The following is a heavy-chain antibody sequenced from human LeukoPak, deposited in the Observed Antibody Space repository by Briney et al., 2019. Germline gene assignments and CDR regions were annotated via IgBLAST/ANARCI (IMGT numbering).Heavy chain of an antibody. V-gene: IGHV1-18*01. CDR3: ARVRRPYYYDSSGYYSIDHFDY. CDR2: ISAYNGNT. J-gene: IGHJ4*02. Sequence: GASVKVSCKASGYTFTSYGISWVRQAPGQGLEWMGWISAYNGNTNYAQKLQGRVTMTTDTSTSTAYMELRSLRSDDTAVYYCARVRRPYYYDSSGYYSIDHFDYWGQGTLVTVSS. D-gene: IGHD3-22*01. CDR1: GYTFTSYG.